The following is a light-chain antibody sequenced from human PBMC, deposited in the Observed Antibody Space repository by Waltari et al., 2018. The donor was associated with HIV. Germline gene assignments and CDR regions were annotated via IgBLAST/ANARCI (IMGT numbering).Light chain of an antibody. Sequence: DIVMTQSPDSLTVPLGESATISCRSSRTVFYNTYHLNYLAWYQQKPRQSPKVLVYRASTRAFGVSDRFTGSRSVTNFSLTISGLQAEELAVCCWQQFYTRPPTFGGGTKVE. CDR2: RAS. CDR1: RTVFYNTYHLNY. J-gene: IGKJ4*01. V-gene: IGKV4-1*01. CDR3: QQFYTRPPT.